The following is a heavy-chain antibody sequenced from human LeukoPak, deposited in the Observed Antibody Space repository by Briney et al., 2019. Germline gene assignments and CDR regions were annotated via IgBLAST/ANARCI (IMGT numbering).Heavy chain of an antibody. D-gene: IGHD2-15*01. CDR1: GGSISSGSYY. Sequence: SETLSLTCTVSGGSISSGSYYWSWTRQHPGTGLEWIGYIYYSGSTYYNPSLKSRVTISVDTSKNQFSLKLSSVTAADTAVYYCARACSGGSCSGAFDIWGQGTMVTVSS. CDR2: IYYSGST. CDR3: ARACSGGSCSGAFDI. V-gene: IGHV4-31*03. J-gene: IGHJ3*02.